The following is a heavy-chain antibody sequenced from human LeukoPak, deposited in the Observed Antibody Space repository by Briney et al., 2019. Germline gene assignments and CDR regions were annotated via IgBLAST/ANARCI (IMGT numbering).Heavy chain of an antibody. CDR1: GFTFSSYS. V-gene: IGHV3-48*01. Sequence: GGSLRLSCAASGFTFSSYSMMWVRQAPGKGLEWVSYISSSNTTIHYADSVKGRFTISRDNAKNSVYLQMNSLRAEDTAIYYCAKEPLYYYWGPGTLVTVSS. CDR2: ISSSNTTI. J-gene: IGHJ4*02. D-gene: IGHD2-21*01. CDR3: AKEPLYYY.